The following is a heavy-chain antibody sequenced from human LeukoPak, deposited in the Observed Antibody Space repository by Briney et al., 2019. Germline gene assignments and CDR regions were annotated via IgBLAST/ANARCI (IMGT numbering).Heavy chain of an antibody. CDR1: GHTFSNYA. CDR2: INAGNGNT. Sequence: ASVKVSCTASGHTFSNYAMHWVRQAPGQRLEWMGWINAGNGNTKYSQKLQGRVTITRDTSASTAYMELSSLTSEDTAVYYCARADYGGNWFDPWGQGTLVTVSS. J-gene: IGHJ5*02. V-gene: IGHV1-3*01. CDR3: ARADYGGNWFDP. D-gene: IGHD4-23*01.